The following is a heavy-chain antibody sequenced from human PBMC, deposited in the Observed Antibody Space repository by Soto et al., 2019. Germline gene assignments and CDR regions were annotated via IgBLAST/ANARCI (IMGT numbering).Heavy chain of an antibody. CDR3: AKDRTVTKVVDY. CDR2: ISGSGGST. D-gene: IGHD4-17*01. J-gene: IGHJ4*02. CDR1: GFTFSSYA. V-gene: IGHV3-23*01. Sequence: EVQLLESGGGLVQPGGSLRLSCAASGFTFSSYAMSWVRQAPGQGLEWVAAISGSGGSTYYADSVKGRFTISRDNSKNTLYLQMNSLRAEDTAVYYCAKDRTVTKVVDYWGQGTLVTVSS.